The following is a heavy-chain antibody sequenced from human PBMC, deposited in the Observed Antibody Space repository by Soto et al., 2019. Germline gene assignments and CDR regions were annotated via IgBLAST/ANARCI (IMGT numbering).Heavy chain of an antibody. Sequence: ETLSLTCTVSGGSISSYYWSWIRQPPGKGLEWIGYIYYSGSTNYNPSLKSRVTISVDTSKNKFSLKLSSVTAADTAVYYCARYGYYDFWSGDYTSYYYYGMDVWGQGTTVTVSS. CDR3: ARYGYYDFWSGDYTSYYYYGMDV. V-gene: IGHV4-59*01. CDR2: IYYSGST. J-gene: IGHJ6*02. D-gene: IGHD3-3*01. CDR1: GGSISSYY.